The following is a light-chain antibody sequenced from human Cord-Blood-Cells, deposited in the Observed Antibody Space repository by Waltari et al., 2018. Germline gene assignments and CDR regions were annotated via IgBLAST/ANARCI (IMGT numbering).Light chain of an antibody. Sequence: DIVMTQTPLSLSVTPGQPASISCTSTQSLLHSDGRTYLCWYLQKPGQSPQLLIYEVYNRFSGVPDRFSGSGSGTDFTLKISRVEAEDVGVYYCMQSIQLPLTFGQGTRLEIK. CDR3: MQSIQLPLT. V-gene: IGKV2D-29*02. CDR1: QSLLHSDGRTY. J-gene: IGKJ5*01. CDR2: EVY.